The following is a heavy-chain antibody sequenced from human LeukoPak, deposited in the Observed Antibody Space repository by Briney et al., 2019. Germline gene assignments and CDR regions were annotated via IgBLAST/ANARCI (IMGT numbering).Heavy chain of an antibody. V-gene: IGHV4-30-4*08. J-gene: IGHJ4*02. CDR2: IYYSRST. CDR1: GGSISSGDYY. Sequence: PSQTLSLTCTVSGGSISSGDYYWSWIRQPPGKGLEWIGYIYYSRSTYYKPSLKSRVTISVDTSKNQFSLKLSSVTAADTAVYYCARGGTHITIFGVVINDFDSWGQGTLVTVSS. D-gene: IGHD3-3*01. CDR3: ARGGTHITIFGVVINDFDS.